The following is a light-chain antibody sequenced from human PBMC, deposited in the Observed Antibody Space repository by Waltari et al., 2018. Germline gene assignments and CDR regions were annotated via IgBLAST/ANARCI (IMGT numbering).Light chain of an antibody. Sequence: EIVLTQFPDTLSLSPGERVALSCRASAIISNDHLSWYQQQPGQAPRLLIYGASRRATSVPDRFSRSGSGTDFTLTISRLEPEDFAFYYCHQYGSPPLTFGGGVKVEIK. CDR3: HQYGSPPLT. CDR1: AIISNDH. CDR2: GAS. V-gene: IGKV3-20*01. J-gene: IGKJ4*01.